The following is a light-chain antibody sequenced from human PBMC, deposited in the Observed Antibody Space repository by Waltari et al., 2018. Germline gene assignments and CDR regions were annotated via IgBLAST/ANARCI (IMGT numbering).Light chain of an antibody. CDR3: CSYAGSYTPWV. Sequence: QSALTQPRPVSGSPGQSVTISCTGTSPHVGGYNYVSWYEQHPGKAPKLMIYVVNKRPSGVPDRFSGSKSGNTASLTISGLQTEDEADYYCCSYAGSYTPWVFGGGTKLTVL. CDR2: VVN. CDR1: SPHVGGYNY. V-gene: IGLV2-11*02. J-gene: IGLJ3*02.